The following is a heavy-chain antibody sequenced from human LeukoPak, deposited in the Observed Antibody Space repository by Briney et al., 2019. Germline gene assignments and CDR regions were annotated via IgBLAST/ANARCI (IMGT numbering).Heavy chain of an antibody. CDR2: IYHSGST. CDR1: GYSISSGYY. J-gene: IGHJ4*02. Sequence: SETLSLTCAVSGYSISSGYYWGWIRQPPGRGLKWIGSIYHSGSTYYNPSLKSRVTISVDTSKNQFSLKLSSVTAADTAVYYCAKDPGKESYEPISFDYWGQGTLVTVSS. V-gene: IGHV4-38-2*02. D-gene: IGHD1-26*01. CDR3: AKDPGKESYEPISFDY.